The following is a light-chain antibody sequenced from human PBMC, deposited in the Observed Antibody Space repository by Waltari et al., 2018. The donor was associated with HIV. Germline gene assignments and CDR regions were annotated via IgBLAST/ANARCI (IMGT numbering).Light chain of an antibody. J-gene: IGLJ1*01. V-gene: IGLV2-14*01. Sequence: QSALTQPASVSGSPGQSITISCTGTSSDVGGYNYVSWYQQHPGKAPQLMIYEVSNRPSGVSNRVAGSKSGNTASLTISGLQAEDEADYYCSSYTSSSTLVFGTGTKVTVL. CDR1: SSDVGGYNY. CDR3: SSYTSSSTLV. CDR2: EVS.